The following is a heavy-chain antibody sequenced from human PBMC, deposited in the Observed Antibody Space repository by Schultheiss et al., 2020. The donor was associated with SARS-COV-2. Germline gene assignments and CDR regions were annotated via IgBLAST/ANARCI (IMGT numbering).Heavy chain of an antibody. D-gene: IGHD2-2*01. J-gene: IGHJ4*02. CDR2: ISSDSVTR. CDR1: GFTFNKYS. CDR3: AREEGRYCSSTSCYEGRDY. V-gene: IGHV3-48*02. Sequence: GGSLRLSCAASGFTFNKYSINWVRQAPGKGLEWVSYISSDSVTRYAESVKCRFTISRDNAKNSLSLQMNSLRDEDTAVYYCAREEGRYCSSTSCYEGRDYWGQGTLVTVSS.